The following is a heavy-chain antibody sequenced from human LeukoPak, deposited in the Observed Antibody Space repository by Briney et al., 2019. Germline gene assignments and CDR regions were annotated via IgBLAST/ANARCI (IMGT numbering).Heavy chain of an antibody. J-gene: IGHJ4*02. CDR2: ISYDGSNK. CDR1: GFTFSSYG. V-gene: IGHV3-30*03. D-gene: IGHD5-18*01. Sequence: GGSLRLSCAASGFTFSSYGMHWVRQAPGKGLEWVAVISYDGSNKYYADSVKGRSTISRDNAKNSLYLQMNSLRAEDTAVYYCLRYNYGYYFDYWGQGTLVTVSS. CDR3: LRYNYGYYFDY.